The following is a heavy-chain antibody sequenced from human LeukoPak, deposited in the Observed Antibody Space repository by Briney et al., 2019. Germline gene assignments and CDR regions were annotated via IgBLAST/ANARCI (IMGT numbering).Heavy chain of an antibody. CDR2: ISAYNGNT. CDR3: ASPIYIVGTHGYYYYGMDV. V-gene: IGHV1-18*01. Sequence: ASVKVSCKASGYTFTSYGISWVRQAPGQGLEWMGWISAYNGNTNYAQKLQGRVTMTTDTSTSTAYMELRSLRSDDTAVYYCASPIYIVGTHGYYYYGMDVWGQGTTVTVSS. CDR1: GYTFTSYG. D-gene: IGHD5-12*01. J-gene: IGHJ6*02.